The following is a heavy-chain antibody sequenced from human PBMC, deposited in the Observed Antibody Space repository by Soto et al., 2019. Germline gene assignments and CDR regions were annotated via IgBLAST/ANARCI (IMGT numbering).Heavy chain of an antibody. J-gene: IGHJ4*02. V-gene: IGHV1-69*13. Sequence: ASVKVSCKASGGTFSSYAISWVRQAPGQGLEWMGGIIPIFGTANYAQKFQGRVTITADESTSTAYMELSSLRSEDTAVYYCARVGSFGESPFDYWGQGTLVTVSS. CDR2: IIPIFGTA. D-gene: IGHD3-10*01. CDR1: GGTFSSYA. CDR3: ARVGSFGESPFDY.